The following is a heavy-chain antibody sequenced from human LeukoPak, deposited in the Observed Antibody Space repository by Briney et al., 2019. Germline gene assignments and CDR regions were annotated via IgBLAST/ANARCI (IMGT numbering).Heavy chain of an antibody. CDR2: IWYDGSNK. CDR3: AKAGMWSDYGDYGGGNYFDY. CDR1: GFTFSSYG. Sequence: GGSLRLSCAASGFTFSSYGMHWVRQAPGKGLEWVAVIWYDGSNKYYADSVKGRFTISRGNSKNTLYLQMNSLRAEDTAVYYCAKAGMWSDYGDYGGGNYFDYWGQGTLVTVSS. D-gene: IGHD4-17*01. V-gene: IGHV3-33*06. J-gene: IGHJ4*02.